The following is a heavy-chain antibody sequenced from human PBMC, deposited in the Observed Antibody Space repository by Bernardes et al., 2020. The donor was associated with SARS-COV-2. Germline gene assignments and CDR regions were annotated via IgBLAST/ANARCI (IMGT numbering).Heavy chain of an antibody. J-gene: IGHJ4*02. Sequence: GGSLRLSCAASGFTFSTHTISWARQAPGKGLEWVSAITRDGTTYFIDSVKGRFTISRDNSRSTVYLQLNSLRADDTAVYYCAKWGGYGDSWGQGTLVAVSS. CDR2: ITRDGTT. D-gene: IGHD5-18*01. CDR3: AKWGGYGDS. V-gene: IGHV3-23*01. CDR1: GFTFSTHT.